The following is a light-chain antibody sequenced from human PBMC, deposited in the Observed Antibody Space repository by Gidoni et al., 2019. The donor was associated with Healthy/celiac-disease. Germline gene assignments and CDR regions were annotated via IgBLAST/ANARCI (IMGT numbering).Light chain of an antibody. V-gene: IGKV3-11*01. J-gene: IGKJ1*01. CDR1: QSVSSD. CDR3: QQRSNWPGT. Sequence: EIVLTQSPATLSLSPGDRATLSCRASQSVSSDLAWYQQKPGQAPRLLIYDASNMATGIPARFSGSGSGTDFTFTISSLEPEDFAVYYCQQRSNWPGTFGQGTKVEIK. CDR2: DAS.